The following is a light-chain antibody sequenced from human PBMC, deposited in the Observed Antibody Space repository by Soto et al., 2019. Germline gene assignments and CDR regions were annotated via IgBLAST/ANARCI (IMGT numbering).Light chain of an antibody. V-gene: IGKV3-15*01. CDR1: QSLDNN. Sequence: EIVMTQSPATLSVSPGERATLSCRASQSLDNNLAWYQQKPGQTPRLLIYDTSTRATGVPTRFSGSRSGAEFTLTINSLQSEDCAVYYCQPYNNRPLTFGGGTKGDIK. CDR3: QPYNNRPLT. J-gene: IGKJ4*01. CDR2: DTS.